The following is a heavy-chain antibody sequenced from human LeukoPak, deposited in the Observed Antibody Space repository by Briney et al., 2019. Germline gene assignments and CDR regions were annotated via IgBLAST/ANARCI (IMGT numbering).Heavy chain of an antibody. CDR1: GFTFSSYS. D-gene: IGHD3-22*01. Sequence: GGSLRLSCAASGFTFSSYSMNWVRQAPGKGLEWVSSISSSSSYIYYADSVKGRFTISRDNAKNSLYLQMNSLRAEDTALYYCAKGGDSSGYSEFDYWGQGTLVTVSS. CDR2: ISSSSSYI. V-gene: IGHV3-21*04. CDR3: AKGGDSSGYSEFDY. J-gene: IGHJ4*02.